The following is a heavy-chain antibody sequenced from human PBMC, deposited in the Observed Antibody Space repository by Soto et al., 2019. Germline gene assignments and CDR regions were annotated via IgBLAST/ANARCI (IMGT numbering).Heavy chain of an antibody. J-gene: IGHJ4*02. D-gene: IGHD3-22*01. CDR2: IGTTGDT. CDR3: ARAIGPTLFDY. Sequence: PGGSLRLSCSASGFTFSSHDMHWVRQGPGKGLEWVSAIGTTGDTNYAGSVKGRFTISRENAKNSLYLQMNSLRAGDTAIYFCARAIGPTLFDYWGQGTLVTVSS. V-gene: IGHV3-13*04. CDR1: GFTFSSHD.